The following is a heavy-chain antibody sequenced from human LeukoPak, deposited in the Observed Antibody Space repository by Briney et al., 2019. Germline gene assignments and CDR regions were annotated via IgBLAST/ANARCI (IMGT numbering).Heavy chain of an antibody. V-gene: IGHV1-2*02. CDR3: AKVVPAAD. CDR2: INPNSGGT. D-gene: IGHD2-2*01. Sequence: ASVKVSCKASGYTFTDYYMHWVRQAPGQGLEWMGWINPNSGGTNYAQKFQGRVTMTRDTSISTAYMEPSSLRSDDTAVYYCAKVVPAADWGQGTLVTVSS. J-gene: IGHJ4*02. CDR1: GYTFTDYY.